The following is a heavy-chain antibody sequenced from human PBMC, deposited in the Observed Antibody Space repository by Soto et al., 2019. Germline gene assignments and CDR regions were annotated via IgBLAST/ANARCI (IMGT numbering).Heavy chain of an antibody. D-gene: IGHD1-26*01. CDR3: AKGGAIVAAGTRVYLYNAMDV. CDR1: GYTFTGYY. CDR2: INPNSGDT. J-gene: IGHJ6*02. Sequence: GASLKVSFKASGYTFTGYYVHWVRQSPGQGLEWMGWINPNSGDTYLAQRFQGRVTMNRDTSIGTAYMELRGLTSDDTAEYYCAKGGAIVAAGTRVYLYNAMDVWGQGTTVTVSS. V-gene: IGHV1-2*02.